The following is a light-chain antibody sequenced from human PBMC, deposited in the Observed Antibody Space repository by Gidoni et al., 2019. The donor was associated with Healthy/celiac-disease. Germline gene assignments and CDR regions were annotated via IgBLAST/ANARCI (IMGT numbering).Light chain of an antibody. J-gene: IGLJ1*01. CDR3: CSYAGSYTYV. Sequence: QSALTPPRSVSGSPGQSVTIPCTGTSSDVGGYNYVSWYQQHPGKAPKLMIYDGSKRPSGVPDRFSGSKSGNTASLTISGLQAEDEADYYCCSYAGSYTYVFGTGTKVTVL. CDR2: DGS. CDR1: SSDVGGYNY. V-gene: IGLV2-11*01.